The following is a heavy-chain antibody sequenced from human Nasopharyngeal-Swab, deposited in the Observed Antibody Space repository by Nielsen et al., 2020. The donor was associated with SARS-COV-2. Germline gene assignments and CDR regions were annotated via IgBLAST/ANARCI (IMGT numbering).Heavy chain of an antibody. V-gene: IGHV1-18*01. CDR1: GYTFTSYG. Sequence: ASVQVSCKASGYTFTSYGISWLLQAPGQGLEWMGWINAYNGNTNYAQNLQGRVTMTTDTSTSTAYMELRSLRSDDTAVYYCSRVPRSSGSYFDYWGQGTLVTVAS. CDR3: SRVPRSSGSYFDY. J-gene: IGHJ4*02. CDR2: INAYNGNT. D-gene: IGHD1-26*01.